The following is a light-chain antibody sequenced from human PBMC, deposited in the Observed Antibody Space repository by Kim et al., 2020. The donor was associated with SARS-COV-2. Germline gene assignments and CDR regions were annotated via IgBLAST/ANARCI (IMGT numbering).Light chain of an antibody. CDR1: QSISTW. V-gene: IGKV1-5*03. CDR3: QQYSSHWT. J-gene: IGKJ1*01. Sequence: SASVGDRVTITCRASQSISTWLAWYQQIPGKAPKLLIYKASSLKSEVSSRFSGSGSGTEFTLTISSLQPDDFATYYCQQYSSHWTFGQGTKVDIK. CDR2: KAS.